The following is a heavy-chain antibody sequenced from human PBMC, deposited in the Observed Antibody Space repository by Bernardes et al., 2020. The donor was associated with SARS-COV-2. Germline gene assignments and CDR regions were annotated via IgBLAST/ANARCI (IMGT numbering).Heavy chain of an antibody. V-gene: IGHV3-23*01. J-gene: IGHJ3*01. CDR3: AKDTYYYDSNGYYVGPNGSGAFDV. Sequence: GGSLRLSCVGSGGFTFKNYVMGWVRQAPGKGLEWVSSISGSGGNVFYVESVKGRFTATRDNSKNTLYLEMHSLRAEDTALYYCAKDTYYYDSNGYYVGPNGSGAFDVWGQGTVVTVSP. D-gene: IGHD3-22*01. CDR1: GGFTFKNYV. CDR2: ISGSGGNV.